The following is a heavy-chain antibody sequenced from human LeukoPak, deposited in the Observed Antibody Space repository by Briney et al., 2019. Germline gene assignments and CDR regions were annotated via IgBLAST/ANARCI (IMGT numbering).Heavy chain of an antibody. CDR2: IRYDGSNK. V-gene: IGHV3-30*02. J-gene: IGHJ4*02. Sequence: PGGSLRLSCAASEFTFSSYGMHWVRQAPGKGLEWVAFIRYDGSNKYYADSVKGRFTISRDNSKNTLYLQMNSLRAEDTAVYYCAKDRYSGSYHFDYWGQGTLVTVSS. CDR1: EFTFSSYG. D-gene: IGHD1-26*01. CDR3: AKDRYSGSYHFDY.